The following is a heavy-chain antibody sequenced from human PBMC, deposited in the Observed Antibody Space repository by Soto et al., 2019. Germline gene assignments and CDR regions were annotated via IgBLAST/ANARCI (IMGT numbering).Heavy chain of an antibody. Sequence: EVQLVESGGGLVQPGGSLRLSCAASGFTFSSYWMHWVRQAPGKGLVWVSRINSDGSSRNYADSVKGRFTISRDNAKNTVFLQMNRLRADDTAVYYCARGAKGQWLVDYWGQGTLVTVSS. CDR2: INSDGSSR. CDR3: ARGAKGQWLVDY. D-gene: IGHD6-19*01. CDR1: GFTFSSYW. V-gene: IGHV3-74*01. J-gene: IGHJ4*02.